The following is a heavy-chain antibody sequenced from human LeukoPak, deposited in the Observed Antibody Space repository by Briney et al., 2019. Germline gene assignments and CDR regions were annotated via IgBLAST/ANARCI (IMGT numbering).Heavy chain of an antibody. V-gene: IGHV3-7*01. CDR2: IRPDGSEI. D-gene: IGHD2-15*01. J-gene: IGHJ4*02. Sequence: GGSLLLSCAASGFTFSSYWMSWVRQAPGKGLEWVANIRPDGSEIYYGDSVKGRFTISRDNAKNSLYLQMNSLRAEDTAVYYCARYCSGGSCWDYWGQGTLVTVSS. CDR3: ARYCSGGSCWDY. CDR1: GFTFSSYW.